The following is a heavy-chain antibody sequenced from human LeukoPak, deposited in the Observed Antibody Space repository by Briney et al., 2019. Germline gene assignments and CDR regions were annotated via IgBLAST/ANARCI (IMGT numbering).Heavy chain of an antibody. D-gene: IGHD6-13*01. Sequence: PGGSLRLSCAASGFTFSSYAMHWVRQAPGKGLEGVAVISYDGNNKYYADSVKGRFTISRDNSKNTLYLQMNSLRAEDTAVYYCARGGRSSPPVDYGMDVWGQGTTVTVSS. CDR2: ISYDGNNK. CDR1: GFTFSSYA. CDR3: ARGGRSSPPVDYGMDV. V-gene: IGHV3-30-3*01. J-gene: IGHJ6*02.